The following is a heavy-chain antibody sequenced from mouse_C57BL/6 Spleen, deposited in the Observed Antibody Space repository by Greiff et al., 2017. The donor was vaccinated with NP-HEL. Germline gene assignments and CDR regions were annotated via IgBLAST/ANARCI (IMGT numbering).Heavy chain of an antibody. CDR1: GYTFTSYW. CDR3: AREPLTVVGYFDV. V-gene: IGHV1-69*01. J-gene: IGHJ1*03. Sequence: QVQLQQPGAELVMPGASVKLSCKASGYTFTSYWMHWVKQRPGQGLEWIGEIDPSDSYTNYNQKFKGKSTLTVDKSSSTAYMQLSSLTSEDSAVYYCAREPLTVVGYFDVWGTGTTVTVSS. D-gene: IGHD1-1*01. CDR2: IDPSDSYT.